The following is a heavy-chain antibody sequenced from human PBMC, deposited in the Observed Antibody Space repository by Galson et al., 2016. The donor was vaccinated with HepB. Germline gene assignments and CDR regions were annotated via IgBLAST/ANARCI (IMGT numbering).Heavy chain of an antibody. J-gene: IGHJ5*01. D-gene: IGHD2-2*01. V-gene: IGHV4-4*02. Sequence: TLSLTCTVSGASVNSSNWWTWVRQAPGTGLEWIGEIYHTGTSNNTPSLLRRFTMSIDNSRNLFSLNLNSVTAADTADYYCARASIFPGARMVFDSWGQGILVTVSS. CDR1: GASVNSSNW. CDR2: IYHTGTS. CDR3: ARASIFPGARMVFDS.